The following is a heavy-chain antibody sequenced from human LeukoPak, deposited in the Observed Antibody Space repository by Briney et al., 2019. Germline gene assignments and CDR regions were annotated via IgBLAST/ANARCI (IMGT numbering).Heavy chain of an antibody. V-gene: IGHV3-21*01. Sequence: GGSLRLSCEVSGFTSSTYTMNWVRQAPGKGLECVSSISSSGLYIYYADSVKGRFTISRDNAKNSLSLQMNSLRAEDTAVYYCAKRSSGLIPYFDYWGQGTLVTVSS. CDR2: ISSSGLYI. CDR3: AKRSSGLIPYFDY. J-gene: IGHJ4*02. CDR1: GFTSSTYT. D-gene: IGHD6-19*01.